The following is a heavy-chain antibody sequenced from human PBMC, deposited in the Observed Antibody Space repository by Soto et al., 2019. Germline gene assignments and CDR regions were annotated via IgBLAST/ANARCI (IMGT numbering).Heavy chain of an antibody. D-gene: IGHD4-17*01. CDR3: AHSSSRWPLGY. Sequence: QITLKESGPTLVKPTQTLTLTCTFSGFSLSTSGVGVVWLRQPPGKALEWLALVYWDVDKRYSPSLKSRLTITQDTAKNQVVLTMNNMDHVDTATYYCAHSSSRWPLGYWGQGALVTVSS. CDR2: VYWDVDK. V-gene: IGHV2-5*02. J-gene: IGHJ4*02. CDR1: GFSLSTSGVG.